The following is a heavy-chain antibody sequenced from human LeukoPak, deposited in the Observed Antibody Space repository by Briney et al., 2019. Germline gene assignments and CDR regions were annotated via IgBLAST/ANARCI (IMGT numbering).Heavy chain of an antibody. CDR1: AYSISSGYY. V-gene: IGHV4-38-2*02. J-gene: IGHJ5*02. Sequence: PSETLSLTCTVSAYSISSGYYWGWIRQPPGQGLEWIGSIYHSGSTYYNPSLKSRVTISVDTSKNQFSLKLSSVAAADPAVYYCAGDTPERRHWFDPWGQGTLVTVSS. CDR2: IYHSGST. D-gene: IGHD1-1*01. CDR3: AGDTPERRHWFDP.